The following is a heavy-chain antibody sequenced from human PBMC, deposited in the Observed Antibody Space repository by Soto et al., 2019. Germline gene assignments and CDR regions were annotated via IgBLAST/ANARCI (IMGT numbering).Heavy chain of an antibody. V-gene: IGHV3-23*01. CDR2: ISGSGGST. Sequence: GGSLRLSCAASGFTFSSYAMSWVRQAPGEGLEWVSAISGSGGSTYYADSVKGRFTISRDNSKNTLYLQMNSLRAEDTAVYYCARKNWNDGGIDYWGQGTLVTVSS. CDR3: ARKNWNDGGIDY. CDR1: GFTFSSYA. D-gene: IGHD1-1*01. J-gene: IGHJ4*02.